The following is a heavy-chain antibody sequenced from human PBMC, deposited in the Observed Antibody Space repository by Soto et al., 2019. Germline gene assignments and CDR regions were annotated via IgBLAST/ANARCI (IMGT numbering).Heavy chain of an antibody. Sequence: GGSLRLSCAASGFTFSAYAMSWVRQAPGKGLEWVSIISGNGVNTYYADSVKGRLTISRDNFKNTLYLQIHSLRAEDTAVYFCARGGSSSRAYYYGMDVWGQGTTVTVSS. CDR2: ISGNGVNT. J-gene: IGHJ6*02. V-gene: IGHV3-23*01. D-gene: IGHD6-6*01. CDR3: ARGGSSSRAYYYGMDV. CDR1: GFTFSAYA.